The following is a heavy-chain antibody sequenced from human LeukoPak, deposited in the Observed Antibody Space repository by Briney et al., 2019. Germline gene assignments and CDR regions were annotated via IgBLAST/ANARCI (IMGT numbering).Heavy chain of an antibody. V-gene: IGHV3-23*01. D-gene: IGHD2-2*02. CDR1: GFTFSSFA. CDR3: AKARSLGVTVAINY. CDR2: VSDSDENT. Sequence: GGSLRLSCAASGFTFSSFAMNWVRQAPGKGLEWVSSVSDSDENTYYADSVKGRFTISRDNSRNTLFLQMDTLRAEDTAVYYCAKARSLGVTVAINYWGQGTLVTVSS. J-gene: IGHJ4*02.